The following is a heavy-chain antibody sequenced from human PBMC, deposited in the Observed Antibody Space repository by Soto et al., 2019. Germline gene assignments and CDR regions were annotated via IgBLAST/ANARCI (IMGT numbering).Heavy chain of an antibody. CDR1: GFIFNTYD. J-gene: IGHJ4*02. Sequence: QVQLVESGGGVVQPGRSLRLSCAASGFIFNTYDMHWVRQAPGKGLEWVAVISYDGSNKYYADSVKGRFTISRDNSKNTLYLQLNSLRAEDTAVYYCARDKRDLRFLEWSYYFDYWGQGTLVTVSS. D-gene: IGHD3-3*01. CDR3: ARDKRDLRFLEWSYYFDY. V-gene: IGHV3-30*03. CDR2: ISYDGSNK.